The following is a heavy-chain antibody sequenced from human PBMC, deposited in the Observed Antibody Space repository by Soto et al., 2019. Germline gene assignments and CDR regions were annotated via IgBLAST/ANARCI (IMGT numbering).Heavy chain of an antibody. D-gene: IGHD1-1*01. CDR3: ARGATWNAIGYYYYYGRDV. CDR2: MNPNSGNT. J-gene: IGHJ6*02. Sequence: ASVKVSCKASGYTFTSYDINWVRQATGQGLEWMGWMNPNSGNTGYAQKFQGRVTMTRNTSISTAYMELSSLRSEDTAVYYCARGATWNAIGYYYYYGRDVWGQGTTVTVSS. V-gene: IGHV1-8*01. CDR1: GYTFTSYD.